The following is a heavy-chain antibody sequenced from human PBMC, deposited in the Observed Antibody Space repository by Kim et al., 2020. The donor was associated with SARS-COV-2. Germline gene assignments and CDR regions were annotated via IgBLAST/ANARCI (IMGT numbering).Heavy chain of an antibody. D-gene: IGHD3-10*01. Sequence: YADAVKGRFTISRDNSKNTLYLQMNSLRAEDTAVYYCAKKGIGSGSPYNNWGQGTLVTVSS. CDR3: AKKGIGSGSPYNN. J-gene: IGHJ4*02. V-gene: IGHV3-23*01.